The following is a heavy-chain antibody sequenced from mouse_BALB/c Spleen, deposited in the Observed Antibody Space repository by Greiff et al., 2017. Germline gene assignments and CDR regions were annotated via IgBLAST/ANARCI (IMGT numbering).Heavy chain of an antibody. CDR3: TRWGGNYYAMDY. V-gene: IGHV1-69*02. D-gene: IGHD1-1*02. CDR1: GYTFTSYW. Sequence: QVQLQQPGAELVRTGASVKLTCKASGYTFTSYWINWVKQRPGQGLEWIGNIYPSDSYTNYNQKFKDKATLTVDKSSSTAYMQLSSPTSEDSAVYYCTRWGGNYYAMDYWGQGTSVTVSS. J-gene: IGHJ4*01. CDR2: IYPSDSYT.